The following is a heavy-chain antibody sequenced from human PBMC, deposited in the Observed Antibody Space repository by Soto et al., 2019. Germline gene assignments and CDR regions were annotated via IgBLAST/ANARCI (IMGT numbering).Heavy chain of an antibody. CDR1: GGSVSSRSHF. D-gene: IGHD5-12*01. J-gene: IGHJ5*02. Sequence: QVQLQESGPGVVKPSDTLSVTCTVSGGSVSSRSHFWSWIRQPPGGGLQWIGDIYYTGNTNYSPSLNSRATLSVDTSRNQFSLRLTSVTAADTSIYYCARYDAESGSNKLDPWGQGTLVTVSS. V-gene: IGHV4-61*01. CDR3: ARYDAESGSNKLDP. CDR2: IYYTGNT.